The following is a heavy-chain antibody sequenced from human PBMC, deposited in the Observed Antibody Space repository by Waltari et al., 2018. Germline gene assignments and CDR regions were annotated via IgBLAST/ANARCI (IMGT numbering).Heavy chain of an antibody. J-gene: IGHJ6*02. V-gene: IGHV1-69*05. CDR1: GGTFSRYA. CDR3: ARDEGETAMVDSYYYGMDV. D-gene: IGHD5-18*01. CDR2: IIPILGTA. Sequence: QVQLVQSGAEVKKPGSSVKVSCKASGGTFSRYAISWVRPAPGQGREWMGGIIPILGTANYAQKFQGRVTITTDESTSTAYMELSSLRSEDTAVYYCARDEGETAMVDSYYYGMDVWGQGTTVTVSS.